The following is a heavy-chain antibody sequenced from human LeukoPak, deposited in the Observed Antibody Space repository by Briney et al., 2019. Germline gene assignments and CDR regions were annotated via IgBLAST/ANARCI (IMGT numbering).Heavy chain of an antibody. CDR2: IYPNSGGT. CDR1: GYTFSGYY. CDR3: ATGRGYSYGFDS. J-gene: IGHJ4*02. D-gene: IGHD5-18*01. Sequence: ASVKVSCKASGYTFSGYYMHWVRQAPGQGLEWMAWIYPNSGGTKYAQKFQGRVTVTRDMSISTAYMQLSRLKSDDTAVYYCATGRGYSYGFDSWGQGTLVTVSS. V-gene: IGHV1-2*02.